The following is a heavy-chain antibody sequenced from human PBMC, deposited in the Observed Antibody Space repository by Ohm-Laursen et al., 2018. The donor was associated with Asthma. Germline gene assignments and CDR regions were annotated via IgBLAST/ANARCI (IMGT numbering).Heavy chain of an antibody. Sequence: LSLTCAASGFTFSSYAMSWVRQAPGKGLEWVSAISASGVTTYYADSVKGRFTISRDDSKNTLYLQMTSLRAEDTAVYYCTKLKLGGTTGYRNWFDPWGQGTLVTVSS. D-gene: IGHD1-26*01. V-gene: IGHV3-23*01. CDR1: GFTFSSYA. CDR2: ISASGVTT. J-gene: IGHJ5*02. CDR3: TKLKLGGTTGYRNWFDP.